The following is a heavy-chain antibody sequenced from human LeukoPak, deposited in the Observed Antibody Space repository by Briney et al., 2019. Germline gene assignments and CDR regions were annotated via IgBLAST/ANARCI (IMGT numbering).Heavy chain of an antibody. J-gene: IGHJ4*02. CDR1: GFTFSTFA. CDR2: MSGSGGSGT. Sequence: GGSLRLSCAASGFTFSTFAMSWVRQAPGKGLERVSVMSGSGGSGTFYANSVKGRFTISRDNSKNTLYLQMNSLRAEDTALYYCAKGYYGGSAAHFDSWGQGTLVTVSS. CDR3: AKGYYGGSAAHFDS. V-gene: IGHV3-23*01. D-gene: IGHD4-23*01.